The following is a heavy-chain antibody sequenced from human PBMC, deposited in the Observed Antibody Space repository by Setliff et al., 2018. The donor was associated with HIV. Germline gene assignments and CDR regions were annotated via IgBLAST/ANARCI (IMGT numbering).Heavy chain of an antibody. CDR2: ITAGNGNT. CDR1: GYTFTNYA. J-gene: IGHJ6*02. CDR3: ARQIQLWSLYYYYGMDV. D-gene: IGHD5-18*01. V-gene: IGHV1-3*01. Sequence: ASVKVSCKASGYTFTNYAMHWVRQAPGQRLEWMGWITAGNGNTEYSQKFQGRVTITRDTSASTVYMELSSLRSEDTAVFYCARQIQLWSLYYYYGMDVWGQGTTVTVSS.